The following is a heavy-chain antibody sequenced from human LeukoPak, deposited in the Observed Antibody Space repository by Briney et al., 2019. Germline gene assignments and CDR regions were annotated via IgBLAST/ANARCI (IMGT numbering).Heavy chain of an antibody. CDR1: GGSISSSSYY. Sequence: SETLSLTCTVSGGSISSSSYYWGWIRQPPGKGLEWIGSIYHSGSTYYNPSLKSRVTISVDTSKNQFSLKLSSVTAADTAVYYCARRAGGRWLQLLARVGAFDIWGQGTMVTVSS. D-gene: IGHD5-24*01. V-gene: IGHV4-39*07. J-gene: IGHJ3*02. CDR2: IYHSGST. CDR3: ARRAGGRWLQLLARVGAFDI.